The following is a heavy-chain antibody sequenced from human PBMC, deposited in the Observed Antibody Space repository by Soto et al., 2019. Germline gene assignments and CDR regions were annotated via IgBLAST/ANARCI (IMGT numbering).Heavy chain of an antibody. CDR2: ISYSGST. CDR1: GASITTYY. J-gene: IGHJ5*02. Sequence: TSETLSLTCTVSGASITTYYWSWIRQPPGKGLEWIGYISYSGSTDYNPSLKSRVTISFDASKNQISLQVRSATAADAAVYYCARDLKEYCSDGTCNWFDPWGQGTLVTVSS. V-gene: IGHV4-59*01. CDR3: ARDLKEYCSDGTCNWFDP. D-gene: IGHD2-15*01.